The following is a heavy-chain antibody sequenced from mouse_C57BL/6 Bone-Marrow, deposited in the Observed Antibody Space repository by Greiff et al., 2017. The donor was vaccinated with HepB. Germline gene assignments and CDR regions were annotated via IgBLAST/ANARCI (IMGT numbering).Heavy chain of an antibody. CDR2: IDPSDSYT. J-gene: IGHJ2*01. V-gene: IGHV1-59*01. CDR1: GYTFTSYW. Sequence: QVQLKQPGAELVRPGTSVKLSCKASGYTFTSYWMHWVKQRPGQGLEWIGVIDPSDSYTNYNQKFKGKATLTVDTSSSTAYMQLSSLTSEDSAVYYCASPLLLPEGDYWGQGTTLTVSS. D-gene: IGHD1-1*01. CDR3: ASPLLLPEGDY.